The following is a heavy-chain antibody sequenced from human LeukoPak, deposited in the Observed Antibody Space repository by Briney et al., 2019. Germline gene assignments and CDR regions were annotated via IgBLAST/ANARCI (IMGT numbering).Heavy chain of an antibody. CDR2: IDRDDDK. CDR1: GFSLSTSGMR. V-gene: IGHV2-70*04. J-gene: IGHJ6*04. Sequence: SGPALVKPTQTLTLTCTFSGFSLSTSGMRVNWIRQPPGKALEWLARIDRDDDKFYSTSLKTRLTISKDTSKNQVVLTMTNMDPVDTATYYGARMRGGYSYIDGMDVWGKGATVTVSS. D-gene: IGHD5-18*01. CDR3: ARMRGGYSYIDGMDV.